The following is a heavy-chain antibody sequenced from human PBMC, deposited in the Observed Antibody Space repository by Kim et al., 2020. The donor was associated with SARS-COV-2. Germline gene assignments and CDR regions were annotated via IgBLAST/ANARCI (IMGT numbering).Heavy chain of an antibody. CDR3: ARVSTDYYYYGMDV. J-gene: IGHJ6*02. D-gene: IGHD1-26*01. Sequence: PSLKSRVTISVDTSKNQFSLKLSSVTAADTAVYYCARVSTDYYYYGMDVWGQGTTVTVSS. V-gene: IGHV4-31*02.